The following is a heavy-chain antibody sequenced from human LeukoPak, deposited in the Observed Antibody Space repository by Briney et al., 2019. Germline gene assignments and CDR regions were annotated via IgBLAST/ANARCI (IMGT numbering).Heavy chain of an antibody. CDR2: IYHSGST. V-gene: IGHV4-4*02. CDR1: VGSISSSNW. Sequence: PSEPLSLTCAVSVGSISSSNWWSWVRQRPGKGLDWIGEIYHSGSTNYNPCLKSIVTITIVNSENQFSLNLTSETAAVTAVYYCAKSSPLSAFDIWGQGTMVTVSS. J-gene: IGHJ3*02. CDR3: AKSSPLSAFDI.